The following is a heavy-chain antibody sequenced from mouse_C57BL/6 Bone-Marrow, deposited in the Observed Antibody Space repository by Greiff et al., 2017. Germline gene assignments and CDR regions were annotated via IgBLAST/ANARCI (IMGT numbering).Heavy chain of an antibody. CDR3: ARHTFYGNYAMDY. CDR1: GFSLTSYG. J-gene: IGHJ4*01. Sequence: VNLVESGPGLVAPSQSLSITCTVSGFSLTSYGVHWVRQPPGKGLEWLVVIWSDGSTTYNSALKSRLSISKDNSNSQVFLKMNSLQTDDTAMYYCARHTFYGNYAMDYWGQGTSVTVSS. V-gene: IGHV2-6-1*01. CDR2: IWSDGST. D-gene: IGHD2-1*01.